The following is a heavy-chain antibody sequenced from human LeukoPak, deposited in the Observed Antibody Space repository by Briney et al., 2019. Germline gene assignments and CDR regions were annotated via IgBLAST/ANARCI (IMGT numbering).Heavy chain of an antibody. CDR2: VYYSGNT. CDR3: ASALWELGDFDY. CDR1: AGSISGTSYY. D-gene: IGHD1-26*01. Sequence: ASETLSLTCTVSAGSISGTSYYWGWIRQPPGKGLEWIGSVYYSGNTYYSPSLKSRVTISVDTSKNQFSLKLSSVTAADTAVYYCASALWELGDFDYWGQGTLVTVSS. J-gene: IGHJ4*02. V-gene: IGHV4-39*01.